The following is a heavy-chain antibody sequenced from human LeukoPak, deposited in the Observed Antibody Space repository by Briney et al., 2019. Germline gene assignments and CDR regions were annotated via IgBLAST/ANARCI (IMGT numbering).Heavy chain of an antibody. CDR2: IDYSGST. V-gene: IGHV4-61*01. CDR1: RGSISSGNYY. J-gene: IGHJ4*02. D-gene: IGHD4-17*01. CDR3: ARDRGDYADY. Sequence: SETLSLTCTVSRGSISSGNYYWSWIRQPPGKGLEWIGYIDYSGSTNYNPSLKSRVTISVDTSKNQFSLKLRYVTAADTAVYYCARDRGDYADYWGQGTLVTVSS.